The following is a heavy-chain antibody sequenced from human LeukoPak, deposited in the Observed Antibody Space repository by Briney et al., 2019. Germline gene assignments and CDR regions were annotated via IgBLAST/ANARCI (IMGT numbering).Heavy chain of an antibody. Sequence: GGSLRLSCAASGFTFSGYSMNWVRQAPGKGLEWVSFISTSSSYIYYADSLKGRFTTSRDNAKKSLYLQINSLRAEDTAVYYCARVTRGGYDGYFDYWGQGTLVTVSS. CDR3: ARVTRGGYDGYFDY. CDR1: GFTFSGYS. V-gene: IGHV3-21*01. J-gene: IGHJ4*02. CDR2: ISTSSSYI. D-gene: IGHD5-12*01.